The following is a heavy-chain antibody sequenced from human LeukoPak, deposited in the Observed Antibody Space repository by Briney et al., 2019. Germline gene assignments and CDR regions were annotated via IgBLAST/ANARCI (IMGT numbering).Heavy chain of an antibody. CDR2: FDPEDGET. CDR1: GYTLTELS. V-gene: IGHV1-24*01. J-gene: IGHJ5*02. D-gene: IGHD3-3*01. CDR3: ATVRSRFGVVIDWFDP. Sequence: GASVKVSCKVSGYTLTELSMHWVRQAPGKGLEWMGGFDPEDGETIYAQKFQGRVTMTEDTSTDTAYMELSSLRSEDTAVYYCATVRSRFGVVIDWFDPWGQGTLVTVSS.